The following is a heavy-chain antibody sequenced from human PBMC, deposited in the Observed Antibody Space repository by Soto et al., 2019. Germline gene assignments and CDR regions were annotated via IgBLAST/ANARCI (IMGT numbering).Heavy chain of an antibody. V-gene: IGHV1-69*01. CDR1: GGTFSSYA. D-gene: IGHD2-15*01. CDR2: IIPIFGTA. J-gene: IGHJ6*02. Sequence: QVQLVQSGAEVKKPGSSVKVSCKASGGTFSSYAISWVRQAPGQGLEWMGGIIPIFGTANYAQKFQGRVTITADESTSTAYMELSSLRSEDTAVYYCARRDFYCRGRNCFSGDYAMDVWGQGTTVTVSS. CDR3: ARRDFYCRGRNCFSGDYAMDV.